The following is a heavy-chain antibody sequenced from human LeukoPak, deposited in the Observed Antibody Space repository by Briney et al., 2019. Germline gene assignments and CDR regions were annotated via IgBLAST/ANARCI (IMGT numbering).Heavy chain of an antibody. V-gene: IGHV2-5*01. D-gene: IGHD4-17*01. Sequence: SGPTLVKPTQTLTLTCTFSGFSLSTSGVVVGWIRQPPGKALEWLALIYWNDDKRYSPSLKSRLTITKDTSKNQVVLTMTNMDPVDTATYYCAHRTTVTTCFDYWGQGTLVTVSS. CDR2: IYWNDDK. J-gene: IGHJ4*02. CDR3: AHRTTVTTCFDY. CDR1: GFSLSTSGVV.